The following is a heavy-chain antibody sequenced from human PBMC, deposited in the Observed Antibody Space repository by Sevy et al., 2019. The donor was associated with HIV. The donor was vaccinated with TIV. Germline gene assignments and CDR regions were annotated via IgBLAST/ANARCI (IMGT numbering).Heavy chain of an antibody. CDR1: GYCISSGYY. CDR3: AREAPREPLDY. CDR2: IYHSGST. Sequence: SETLSLTCTVSGYCISSGYYWGWIRQPPGKGLEWIGSIYHSGSTYYNPSLKSRVTISVDTSKNQFSLKLSSVTAADTAVYYCAREAPREPLDYWGQGPLVTVSS. V-gene: IGHV4-38-2*02. J-gene: IGHJ4*02.